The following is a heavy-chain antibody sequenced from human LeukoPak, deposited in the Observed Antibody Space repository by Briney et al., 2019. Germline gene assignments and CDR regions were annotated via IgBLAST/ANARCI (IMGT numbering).Heavy chain of an antibody. J-gene: IGHJ4*02. CDR2: INTNSGSI. V-gene: IGHV3-23*01. CDR3: AKRGRGVVAPYPFDY. CDR1: GFTFSNYA. Sequence: PGGSLRLSCAASGFTFSNYAMSWVRQAPGKGPEWVSAINTNSGSIYYTDSVKGRFTISRDNSKNTLYLQMNSLRAEDTAVYYCAKRGRGVVAPYPFDYWGQGTLVTVSS. D-gene: IGHD2-15*01.